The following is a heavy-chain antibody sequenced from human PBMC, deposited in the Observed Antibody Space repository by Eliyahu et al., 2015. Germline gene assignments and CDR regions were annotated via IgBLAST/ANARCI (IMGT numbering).Heavy chain of an antibody. CDR2: IYHSGST. J-gene: IGHJ4*02. D-gene: IGHD6-13*01. CDR3: ARVDGSSWFDY. V-gene: IGHV4-38-2*02. CDR1: GYSISSGYX. Sequence: QVQLQESGPGLVKPSETLSLTCTXXGYSISSGYXWGWIRQPPGKGLEWIGSIYHSGSTYYNPSLKSRVTISVDTSKNQFSLKLSSVTAADTAVYYCARVDGSSWFDYWGQGTLVTVSS.